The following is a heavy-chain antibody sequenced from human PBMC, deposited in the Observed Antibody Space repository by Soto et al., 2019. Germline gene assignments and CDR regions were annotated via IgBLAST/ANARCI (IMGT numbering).Heavy chain of an antibody. CDR3: ARGRDQPTVGLYFDS. D-gene: IGHD4-17*01. V-gene: IGHV1-69*01. CDR2: IIPMFGTP. J-gene: IGHJ4*02. CDR1: GDAFTNYI. Sequence: QVQLVQSGAEVKKPGSSVKVSCKASGDAFTNYIFDWVRQAPGQGLEWMGGIIPMFGTPKYAQTFQDRVTISADVSTGTSYLELTSLRFADTAVYYCARGRDQPTVGLYFDSWGEGTRVTVSS.